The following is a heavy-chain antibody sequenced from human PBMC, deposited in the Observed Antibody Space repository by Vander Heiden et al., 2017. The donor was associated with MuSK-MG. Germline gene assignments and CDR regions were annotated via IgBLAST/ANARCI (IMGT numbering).Heavy chain of an antibody. CDR3: ARGGIVVVPAAPKDPHWFDP. J-gene: IGHJ5*02. CDR2: INHSGST. V-gene: IGHV4-34*01. CDR1: FFSFRGSS. D-gene: IGHD2-2*01. Sequence: LHQCGAGLLTPSDTLSLTCAFYFFSFRGSSWRWIRQPPGKGLEWIGEINHSGSTNYNPSLKSRVTRAVDTSKNQFSLKLSSVTAADTAVYYCARGGIVVVPAAPKDPHWFDPWGQGNLVTVSS.